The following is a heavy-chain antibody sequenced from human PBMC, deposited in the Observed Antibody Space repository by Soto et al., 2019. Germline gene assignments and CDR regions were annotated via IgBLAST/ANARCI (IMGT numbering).Heavy chain of an antibody. D-gene: IGHD6-19*01. CDR1: GFTVSSNY. CDR2: FYSDGRT. J-gene: IGHJ1*01. V-gene: IGHV3-66*01. Sequence: DVHLVESGGGLVQPGGSLRLSRAASGFTVSSNYMNWVRQAPGKGLEWVSVFYSDGRTYYADSLKDRFTISRDNSKNTLYLQMNSLGAEDTAVYYCARGQTRDRLAGTGEYFQDWGQGTLVTVSS. CDR3: ARGQTRDRLAGTGEYFQD.